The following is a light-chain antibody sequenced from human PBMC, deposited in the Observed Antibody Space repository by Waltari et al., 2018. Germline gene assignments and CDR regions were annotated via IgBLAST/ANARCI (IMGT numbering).Light chain of an antibody. CDR1: QSVNTY. CDR3: QQRSTWPLT. J-gene: IGKJ4*01. CDR2: DAS. V-gene: IGKV3-11*01. Sequence: EIVLTQSPATLSLSPGERATLSCRASQSVNTYLGWYQQKPDQAPRLLIYDASNRATGIPDRFSGSGSGTDFTLTISSLEPEDFAVYYCQQRSTWPLTFGGGTRVETK.